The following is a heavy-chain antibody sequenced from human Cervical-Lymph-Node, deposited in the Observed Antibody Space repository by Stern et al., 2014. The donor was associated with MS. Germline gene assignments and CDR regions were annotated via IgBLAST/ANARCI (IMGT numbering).Heavy chain of an antibody. Sequence: QDQLVQSGAEVKKPGASVKVSCKASGYTLSSYAMQWVRQAPGQGLEWMGRINAGNGDTKYSQKFQGRVTVTRDTSANIAYMELSSLTSEDTAVYYCTTGLCTISFLLRYWGQGTLVTVSS. CDR2: INAGNGDT. J-gene: IGHJ1*01. CDR3: TTGLCTISFLLRY. D-gene: IGHD2-8*01. V-gene: IGHV1-3*01. CDR1: GYTLSSYA.